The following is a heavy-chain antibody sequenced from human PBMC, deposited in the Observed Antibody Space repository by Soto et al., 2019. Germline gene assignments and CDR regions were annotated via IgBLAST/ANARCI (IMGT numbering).Heavy chain of an antibody. CDR3: ARARGADFWSGYYTGHYYYYMDV. CDR2: INHSGST. V-gene: IGHV4-34*01. D-gene: IGHD3-3*01. Sequence: SETLSLTCAVYGGSFSGYYWSWIRQPPGKGLEWIGEINHSGSTNYDPSPKSRVTISVDTSKNQFSLKLSSVTAADTAVYYCARARGADFWSGYYTGHYYYYMDVWGKGTTVTVSS. CDR1: GGSFSGYY. J-gene: IGHJ6*03.